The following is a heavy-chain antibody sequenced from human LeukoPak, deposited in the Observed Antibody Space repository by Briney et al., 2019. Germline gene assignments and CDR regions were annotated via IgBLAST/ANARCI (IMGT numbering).Heavy chain of an antibody. CDR2: IYSSGST. Sequence: PSETLSLTCSVSGGSISSYYWSWIRQPAGQGLEWIGRIYSSGSTNYSPSHESRPTISVDTSKNQCSLKLSSVTAADTAVYYCARVRGGYFDYWGEGTLVTVSS. CDR1: GGSISSYY. D-gene: IGHD3-16*01. V-gene: IGHV4-4*07. CDR3: ARVRGGYFDY. J-gene: IGHJ4*02.